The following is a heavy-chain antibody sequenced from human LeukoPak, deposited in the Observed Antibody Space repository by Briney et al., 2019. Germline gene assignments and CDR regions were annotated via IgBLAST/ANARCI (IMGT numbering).Heavy chain of an antibody. D-gene: IGHD3-22*01. CDR3: ARRNYYDSSDYPDY. CDR2: IYPGDSDT. J-gene: IGHJ4*02. V-gene: IGHV5-51*01. Sequence: GESLKISCKGSGYRFTNYWIGWVRQMPGKGLEWMGIIYPGDSDTRYSPSFEGQVIISADKSISTAYLQWSSLRASDTAMYYCARRNYYDSSDYPDYWGQGTLVTVSS. CDR1: GYRFTNYW.